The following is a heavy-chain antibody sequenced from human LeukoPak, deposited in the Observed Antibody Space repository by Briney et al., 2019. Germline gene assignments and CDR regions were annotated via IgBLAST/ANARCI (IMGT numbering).Heavy chain of an antibody. J-gene: IGHJ4*02. Sequence: SGPALVKPTQTLTLTCTFSGFSLSTGGMCVSWIRQPPGKALEWLARIDWDDDKYYSTSLKTRLTISKDTSKNQVVLTMTNMDPVDTATYYCARIIRYSSGWYTDDYWGQGTLVTVSS. D-gene: IGHD6-19*01. CDR2: IDWDDDK. CDR1: GFSLSTGGMC. V-gene: IGHV2-70*11. CDR3: ARIIRYSSGWYTDDY.